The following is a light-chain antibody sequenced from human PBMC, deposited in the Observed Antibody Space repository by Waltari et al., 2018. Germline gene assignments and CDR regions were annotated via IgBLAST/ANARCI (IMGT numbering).Light chain of an antibody. V-gene: IGLV3-1*01. J-gene: IGLJ2*01. CDR1: KLGDKY. CDR3: QAWDTSTYHVV. Sequence: SYELTQPPSVSVSPGQTASITCSGNKLGDKYACWYQQKPGQSPVVVLYQDTKRPPGIPERFSGSNSGNTATLTISGTQAMEEADYYCQAWDTSTYHVVFGGGTKLTVL. CDR2: QDT.